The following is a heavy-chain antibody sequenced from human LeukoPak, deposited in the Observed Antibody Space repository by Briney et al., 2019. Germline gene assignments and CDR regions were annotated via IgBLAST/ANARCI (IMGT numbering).Heavy chain of an antibody. V-gene: IGHV3-43*02. CDR2: ISGDGGST. Sequence: GGSLRLSCAASGLTFDDYAMHWVRQAPGKGLEWVSLISGDGGSTYYADSVKGRFTISRDNSKNSLYLQMNSLRTEDTALYYCAKEIGYSYGYDWFDPWGQGTLVTVSS. CDR3: AKEIGYSYGYDWFDP. D-gene: IGHD5-18*01. CDR1: GLTFDDYA. J-gene: IGHJ5*02.